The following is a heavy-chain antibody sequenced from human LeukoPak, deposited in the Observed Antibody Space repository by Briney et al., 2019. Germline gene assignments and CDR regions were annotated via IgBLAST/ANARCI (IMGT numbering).Heavy chain of an antibody. CDR3: SGGRDIAVAGPGGYFDY. CDR2: ISPGGDEV. J-gene: IGHJ4*02. CDR1: GFIFSDYH. Sequence: PGGSLRLSCAASGFIFSDYHMSWIRQAPGKGLEWVSYISPGGDEVYFPHSVKARFTISRDNAKNSLFLQMSTLTAEDTAVYYCSGGRDIAVAGPGGYFDYWGQGSLVTVSS. D-gene: IGHD6-19*01. V-gene: IGHV3-11*01.